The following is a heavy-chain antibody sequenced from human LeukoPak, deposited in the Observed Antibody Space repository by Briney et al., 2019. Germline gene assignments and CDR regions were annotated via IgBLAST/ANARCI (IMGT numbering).Heavy chain of an antibody. J-gene: IGHJ4*02. CDR2: ISYDGSNK. CDR3: AKGETYSSGWYVGEVDY. D-gene: IGHD6-19*01. Sequence: DPGRSLRLSCAASGFTFSSYGMHWVRQAPGKGLEWVAVISYDGSNKYYADSVKGRFTISRDNSKNTLYLQMNSLRAEDTAVYYCAKGETYSSGWYVGEVDYWGQGTLVTVSS. V-gene: IGHV3-30*18. CDR1: GFTFSSYG.